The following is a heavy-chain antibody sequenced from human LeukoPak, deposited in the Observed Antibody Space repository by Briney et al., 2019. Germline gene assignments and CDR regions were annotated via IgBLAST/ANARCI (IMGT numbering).Heavy chain of an antibody. Sequence: ASVKVSCKGSGYSFGSFGINWVRQAPGQGLEWMGWISPYNGDTNYAQKFQGRVTMTTDTSTSTAYMDLMSLRSDDTAVYYCARGGYYGSGSFPDYWGQGTLVTVSS. V-gene: IGHV1-18*01. CDR1: GYSFGSFG. J-gene: IGHJ4*02. D-gene: IGHD3-10*01. CDR2: ISPYNGDT. CDR3: ARGGYYGSGSFPDY.